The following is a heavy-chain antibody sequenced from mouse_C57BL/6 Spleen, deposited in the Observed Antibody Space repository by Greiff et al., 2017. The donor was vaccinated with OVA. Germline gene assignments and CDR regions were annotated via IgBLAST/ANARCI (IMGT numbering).Heavy chain of an antibody. D-gene: IGHD3-3*01. CDR2: IHPNSGST. CDR1: GYTFTSYW. J-gene: IGHJ4*01. V-gene: IGHV1-64*01. Sequence: QVQLQQPGAELVKPGASVKLSCKASGYTFTSYWMHWVKQRPGQGLEWIGMIHPNSGSTNYNEKFKSKATLTVDKSSSTAYMQLISLTSEDSAVYYCARQGPRGRAMDYWGQGTSVTVSS. CDR3: ARQGPRGRAMDY.